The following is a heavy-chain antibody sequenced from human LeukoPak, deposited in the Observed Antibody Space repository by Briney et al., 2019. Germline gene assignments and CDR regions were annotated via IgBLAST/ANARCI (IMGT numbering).Heavy chain of an antibody. CDR3: ARELSYYDSSGYYFDY. J-gene: IGHJ4*02. Sequence: GASVKVSCKASGGTFSSYAISWVRQAPGQGLEWMGGIIPIFGTANYAQKFQGRVTITADKSTSTAYMELSSLRSEDTAAYYCARELSYYDSSGYYFDYWGQGTLVTVSS. CDR1: GGTFSSYA. V-gene: IGHV1-69*06. D-gene: IGHD3-22*01. CDR2: IIPIFGTA.